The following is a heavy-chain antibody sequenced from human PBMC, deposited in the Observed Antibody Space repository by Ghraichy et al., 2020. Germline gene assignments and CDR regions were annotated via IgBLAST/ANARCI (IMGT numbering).Heavy chain of an antibody. CDR2: IYSGGST. J-gene: IGHJ4*02. Sequence: GGSLRLSCAASGFTVSSNYMTWVRQAPGKGLEWVSVIYSGGSTFYADSVKGRFTISRDSSKNTLYLQMNSLRAEDTAVYYCARAAIGYSYGFVYWGQGTLVTVSS. V-gene: IGHV3-53*01. D-gene: IGHD5-18*01. CDR3: ARAAIGYSYGFVY. CDR1: GFTVSSNY.